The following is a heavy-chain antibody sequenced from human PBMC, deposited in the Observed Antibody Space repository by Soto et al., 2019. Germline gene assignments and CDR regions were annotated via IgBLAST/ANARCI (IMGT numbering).Heavy chain of an antibody. CDR3: AGPMTAMGPYYYYGMDV. V-gene: IGHV1-69*01. J-gene: IGHJ6*02. CDR1: GGTFSSYA. CDR2: IIPIFGTA. Sequence: QAQLVQSGAEVKKPGSSVKVSCKASGGTFSSYAISWVRQAPGQGLEWMGGIIPIFGTANYAQKFQGRVTITADESTSTAYMELSSLRSEDTAVYYCAGPMTAMGPYYYYGMDVWGQGTTVTVSS. D-gene: IGHD5-18*01.